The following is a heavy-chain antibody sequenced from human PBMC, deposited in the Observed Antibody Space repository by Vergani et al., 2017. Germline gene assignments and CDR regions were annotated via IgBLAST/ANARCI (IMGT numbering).Heavy chain of an antibody. D-gene: IGHD3-3*01. V-gene: IGHV3-73*02. J-gene: IGHJ6*03. CDR3: TRGGDSDYDFWSGHTLDYMDV. CDR1: GFTFSGSA. Sequence: EVQLVESGGGLVQPGGSLKLSCAASGFTFSGSAMHWVRQASGKGLEWVGRIRSKANRYATAYAASVKGRFTIPRDDSKNTAYLQMNSLKTEATAVYYCTRGGDSDYDFWSGHTLDYMDVWGKGTTVTVSS. CDR2: IRSKANRYAT.